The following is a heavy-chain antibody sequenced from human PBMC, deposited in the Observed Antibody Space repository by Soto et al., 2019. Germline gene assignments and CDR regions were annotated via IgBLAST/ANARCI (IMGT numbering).Heavy chain of an antibody. CDR3: ARDNSHQTTWWLDP. V-gene: IGHV1-46*01. J-gene: IGHJ5*02. Sequence: QAQLVQSGAEVKKPGASVRVSCKASGFTFINYYMHWVRQAPGQGLEWMGVINPSGDSTNYAQKFQGRVTMTRDTSTSTGYMDLSSLRSEDTAVYYCARDNSHQTTWWLDPWGQGTLVTVSS. CDR2: INPSGDST. D-gene: IGHD4-17*01. CDR1: GFTFINYY.